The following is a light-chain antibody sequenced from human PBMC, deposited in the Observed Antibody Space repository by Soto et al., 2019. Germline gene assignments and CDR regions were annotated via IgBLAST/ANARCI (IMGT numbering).Light chain of an antibody. V-gene: IGKV1-5*01. CDR3: QQYSTYPLT. CDR1: QSITTF. Sequence: IQITQSASTLSASILDRVTITCRASQSITTFLAWYQQKPGKAPQILIYDASKLEPGVPSRLSGGGSGTEFTLTISSLQPDDFATYYCQQYSTYPLTFGGGTKVDIK. CDR2: DAS. J-gene: IGKJ4*01.